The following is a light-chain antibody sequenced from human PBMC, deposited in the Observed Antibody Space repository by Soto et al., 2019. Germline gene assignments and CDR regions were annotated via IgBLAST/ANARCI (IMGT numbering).Light chain of an antibody. Sequence: DLQMTQTPSSLSESVGDRFTITCQASQNINNYLNWYQQKPGRDPXXLIYDASNLEAGVPSRFRGGGSGKFFTFTISRLHPEFVATYYCQQYKNLPTFGQGTRLDIK. J-gene: IGKJ5*01. V-gene: IGKV1-33*01. CDR1: QNINNY. CDR2: DAS. CDR3: QQYKNLPT.